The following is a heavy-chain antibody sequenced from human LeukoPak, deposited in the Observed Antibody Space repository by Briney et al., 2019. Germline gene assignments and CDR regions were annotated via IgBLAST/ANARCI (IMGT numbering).Heavy chain of an antibody. CDR3: AKDGYSSSWYYYYMDV. CDR1: GFTFSISA. D-gene: IGHD6-13*01. V-gene: IGHV3-23*01. J-gene: IGHJ6*03. Sequence: GGSLRLSCTASGFTFSISAMNWVRQAPGKGLEWVSAISGSGGSTYYADSVKGRFTISRDNSKNTLYLQMNSLRAEDTAVYYCAKDGYSSSWYYYYMDVWGKGTTVTVSS. CDR2: ISGSGGST.